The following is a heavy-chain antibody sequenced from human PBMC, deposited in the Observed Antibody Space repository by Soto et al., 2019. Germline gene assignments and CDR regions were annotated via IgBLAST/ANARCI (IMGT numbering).Heavy chain of an antibody. CDR1: GFTFSSYA. V-gene: IGHV3-23*01. D-gene: IGHD6-13*01. J-gene: IGHJ6*02. CDR3: AKDRDGAAAGPTKFYGMAV. Sequence: EVQLLESGGGLVQPGGSLRLSCAASGFTFSSYAMSWVRQAPGKGLEWVSVISGSGDSTYYADSVRGRFTISRDNSKNTLYLQMNSLRAEDTAVDYCAKDRDGAAAGPTKFYGMAVWGQGTTVTVSS. CDR2: ISGSGDST.